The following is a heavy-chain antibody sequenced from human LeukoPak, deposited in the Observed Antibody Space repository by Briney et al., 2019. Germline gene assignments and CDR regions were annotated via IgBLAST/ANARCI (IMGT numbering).Heavy chain of an antibody. V-gene: IGHV3-7*03. Sequence: PGGSLRLSCAASGFSFSRYWMSWVRQAPGKGLEWVANIKQDGSEKNYVESVKGRFTISRDNAKNSLYLQMNSLRAEDTALYYCARGLHYYDSSGYYYGFDYWGQGTLVTVSS. CDR3: ARGLHYYDSSGYYYGFDY. CDR1: GFSFSRYW. CDR2: IKQDGSEK. D-gene: IGHD3-22*01. J-gene: IGHJ4*02.